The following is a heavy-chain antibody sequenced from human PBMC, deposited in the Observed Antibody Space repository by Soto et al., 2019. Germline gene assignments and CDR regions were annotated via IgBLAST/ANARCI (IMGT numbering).Heavy chain of an antibody. CDR2: IYSSGST. CDR1: GGSISPFF. CDR3: ARAYYGSGSYLNV. D-gene: IGHD3-10*01. J-gene: IGHJ3*01. V-gene: IGHV4-59*01. Sequence: VQLQESGPGLVKPSETLSLTCVVSGGSISPFFWSWIRQPPGKGLEWIGHIYSSGSTNYNPSLKSRVSMSVETSRDQISLKLNSVTPAYTAVYYCARAYYGSGSYLNVWGLGTIVIVSS.